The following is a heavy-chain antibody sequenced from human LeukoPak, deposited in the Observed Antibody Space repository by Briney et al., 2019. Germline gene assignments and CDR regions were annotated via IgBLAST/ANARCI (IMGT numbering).Heavy chain of an antibody. Sequence: SETLSLTCTASGGSISSSSYYWGWIRQPPGKGLEWIGSMYYSGSTYYNPSLKSRVTISVDTSKNQFSLKLSSVTAADTAVYYCASGKETTDYYDSSGYLYYFDYWGQGTLVTVSS. CDR2: MYYSGST. CDR1: GGSISSSSYY. D-gene: IGHD3-22*01. V-gene: IGHV4-39*01. CDR3: ASGKETTDYYDSSGYLYYFDY. J-gene: IGHJ4*02.